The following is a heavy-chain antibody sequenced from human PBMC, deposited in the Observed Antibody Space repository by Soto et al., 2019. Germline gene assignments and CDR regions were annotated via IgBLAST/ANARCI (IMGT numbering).Heavy chain of an antibody. CDR1: GFTFSSYW. D-gene: IGHD2-2*01. Sequence: PGGSLRLSCAASGFTFSSYWMSWVRQAPGKGLEWVANIKQDGSEKYYVDSVKGRFTISRDNAKNSLYLQMNSLRAEDTAVYYCARVALVVPAAATFDYWGQGTLVTVSS. CDR3: ARVALVVPAAATFDY. V-gene: IGHV3-7*01. J-gene: IGHJ4*02. CDR2: IKQDGSEK.